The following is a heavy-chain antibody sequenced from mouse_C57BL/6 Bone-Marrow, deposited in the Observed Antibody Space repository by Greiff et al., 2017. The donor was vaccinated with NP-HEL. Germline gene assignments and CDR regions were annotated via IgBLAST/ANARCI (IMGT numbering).Heavy chain of an antibody. Sequence: EVQRVESGGGLVQPKGSLKLSCAASGFSFNTYAMNWVRQAPGKGLEWVARIRSKSNNYATYYADSVKGRFTISRDDSESMLYLQMNNLKTEDTAMYYCVGSKGTYYFDYWGQGTTLTVSS. J-gene: IGHJ2*01. CDR2: IRSKSNNYAT. CDR1: GFSFNTYA. V-gene: IGHV10-1*01. D-gene: IGHD1-1*01. CDR3: VGSKGTYYFDY.